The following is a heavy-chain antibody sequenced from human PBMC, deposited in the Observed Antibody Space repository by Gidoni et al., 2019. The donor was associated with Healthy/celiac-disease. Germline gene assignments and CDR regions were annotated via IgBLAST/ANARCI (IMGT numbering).Heavy chain of an antibody. J-gene: IGHJ4*02. CDR1: GFTVSSNY. Sequence: EMPLVETGGGLIQPGWSLRLSCAASGFTVSSNYMSWVRQAPGKGLEWVSVIYSGGSTYYADSVKGRFTISRDNSKNTLYLQMNSLRAEDTAVYYCARGDYVDYWGQGTLVTVSS. CDR3: ARGDYVDY. V-gene: IGHV3-53*02. CDR2: IYSGGST.